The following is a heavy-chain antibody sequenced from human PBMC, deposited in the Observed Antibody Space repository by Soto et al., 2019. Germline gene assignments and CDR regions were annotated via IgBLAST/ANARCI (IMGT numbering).Heavy chain of an antibody. Sequence: GGSLRLSCAASGFTVSSNYMNWVRQAPGKGLEWVSVIYSGGSTYYADSVKGRFTISRDNSKNTLYLQMNSLRVEDTAVYYCARGQSTSWSVNYYGMDVWGQGTTVTVSS. D-gene: IGHD6-13*01. J-gene: IGHJ6*02. CDR2: IYSGGST. CDR1: GFTVSSNY. V-gene: IGHV3-53*01. CDR3: ARGQSTSWSVNYYGMDV.